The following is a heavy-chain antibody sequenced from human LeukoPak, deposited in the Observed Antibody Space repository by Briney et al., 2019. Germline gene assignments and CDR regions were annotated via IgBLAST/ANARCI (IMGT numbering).Heavy chain of an antibody. V-gene: IGHV4-59*08. CDR2: INYSGST. CDR1: GGSISSCY. J-gene: IGHJ6*02. CDR3: ARHNRDYGDYYCYGMDV. Sequence: SETLSLTCTVSGGSISSCYRSWIRQPPGKELDWIGYINYSGSTNYNHSLKTRVTIAVDTSTNQFSLNLSSVTAADTAVYDGARHNRDYGDYYCYGMDVWGQGTTVTVSS. D-gene: IGHD4-17*01.